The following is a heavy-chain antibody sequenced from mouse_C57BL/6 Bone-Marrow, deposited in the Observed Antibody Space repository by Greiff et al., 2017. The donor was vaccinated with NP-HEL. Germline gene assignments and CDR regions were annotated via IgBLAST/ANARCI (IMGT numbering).Heavy chain of an antibody. CDR1: GYTFTSYW. J-gene: IGHJ2*01. CDR2: IHPNSGST. CDR3: AREGWAAQATLGDY. D-gene: IGHD3-2*02. Sequence: QVQLQQPGAELVKPGASVKLSCKASGYTFTSYWMHWVKQRPGQGLEWIGMIHPNSGSTNYNEKFKSKATLTVDKSSSTAYMQLSSLTSEDSAVYYCAREGWAAQATLGDYWGQGTTLTVSS. V-gene: IGHV1-64*01.